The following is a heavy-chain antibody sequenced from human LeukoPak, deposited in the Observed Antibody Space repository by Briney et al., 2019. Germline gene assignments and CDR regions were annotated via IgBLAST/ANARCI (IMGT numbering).Heavy chain of an antibody. Sequence: SQTLSLTCTVSGGSISSSSYYWGWIRQPPGKGLEWIGSIYYSGSTYYNPSLKSRVTISVDTSKNQFSLKLSSVTAADTAVYYCARRDGPFDIWGQGTMVTVSS. CDR3: ARRDGPFDI. CDR1: GGSISSSSYY. V-gene: IGHV4-39*01. J-gene: IGHJ3*02. CDR2: IYYSGST. D-gene: IGHD5-24*01.